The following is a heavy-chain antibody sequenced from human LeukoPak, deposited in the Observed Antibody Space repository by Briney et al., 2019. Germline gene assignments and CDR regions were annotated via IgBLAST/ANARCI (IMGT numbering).Heavy chain of an antibody. CDR2: IKHDGSEK. D-gene: IGHD6-19*01. CDR1: GFTFSSYW. Sequence: GGSLRLSCAASGFTFSSYWMSGVGQAPGKGLEGVGHIKHDGSEKYYVGSVKGRFTISRDNDKHSLYLQMNSLRAEDTAVYYCARISSGWYRHNWFDPWGQGTLVTVSS. CDR3: ARISSGWYRHNWFDP. J-gene: IGHJ5*02. V-gene: IGHV3-7*01.